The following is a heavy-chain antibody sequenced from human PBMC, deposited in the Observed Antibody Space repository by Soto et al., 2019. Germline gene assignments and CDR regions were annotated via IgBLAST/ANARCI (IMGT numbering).Heavy chain of an antibody. CDR3: ARVGSGSYYGEFDY. V-gene: IGHV3-64*01. CDR2: ISSNGGST. D-gene: IGHD3-10*01. J-gene: IGHJ4*02. Sequence: GGSLRLSCAASGFTFSSYAMHWVRQAPGKGLEYVSAISSNGGSTYYANSVKGRFTISRDNSKNTLYLQMGSLRAEDMAVYYCARVGSGSYYGEFDYWGQGTLVTVSS. CDR1: GFTFSSYA.